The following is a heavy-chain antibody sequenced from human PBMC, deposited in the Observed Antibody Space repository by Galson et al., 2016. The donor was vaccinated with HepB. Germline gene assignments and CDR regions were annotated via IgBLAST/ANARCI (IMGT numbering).Heavy chain of an antibody. CDR1: DGSISSYSYS. CDR2: IYQTGIT. CDR3: ARGGAGYYYYGLDV. J-gene: IGHJ6*02. D-gene: IGHD3-9*01. Sequence: TLSLTCAVSDGSISSYSYSWSWIRQPPGKGLEWIGHIYQTGITHYSPSLRSRVTISVDRSKNQFSLKLSSVTAADTAVYYCARGGAGYYYYGLDVWGQGTTVTVSS. V-gene: IGHV4-30-2*01.